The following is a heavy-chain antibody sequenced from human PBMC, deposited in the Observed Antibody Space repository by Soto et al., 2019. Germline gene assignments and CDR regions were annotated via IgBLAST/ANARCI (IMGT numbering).Heavy chain of an antibody. CDR1: GFTFSSYA. J-gene: IGHJ6*02. Sequence: QVQLVESGGGVVQPGRSLRLSCAASGFTFSSYAMHWVRQAPGKGLEWVAVISYDGSNKYYADSVKGRFTISRDNSKNTLYLQMNSLRAEDTAVYYCARARATRDLGYGMDVWGHGTTVTVSS. V-gene: IGHV3-30-3*01. CDR3: ARARATRDLGYGMDV. CDR2: ISYDGSNK. D-gene: IGHD5-12*01.